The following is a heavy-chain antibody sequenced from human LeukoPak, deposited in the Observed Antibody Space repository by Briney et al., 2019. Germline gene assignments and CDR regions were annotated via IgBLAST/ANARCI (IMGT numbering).Heavy chain of an antibody. CDR3: ARGTGQVDY. J-gene: IGHJ4*02. Sequence: GGSLRLSCAASGFTFSDYTMNWVRQAPGKGLEWVSSISSGGTYKYYADSVKGRFTISRDNAQNSLYLQMNSLRAEDSSVYYCARGTGQVDYWGQGTLVTVSS. CDR2: ISSGGTYK. D-gene: IGHD1-14*01. V-gene: IGHV3-21*01. CDR1: GFTFSDYT.